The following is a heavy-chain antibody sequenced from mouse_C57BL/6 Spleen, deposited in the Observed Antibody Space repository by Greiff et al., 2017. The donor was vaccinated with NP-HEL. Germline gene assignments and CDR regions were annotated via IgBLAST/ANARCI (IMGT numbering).Heavy chain of an antibody. CDR2: ISYDGSN. Sequence: ESGPGLVKPSQSLSLTCSVTGYSITSGYYWNWIRQFPGNKLEWMGYISYDGSNNYNPSLKNRISITRDTSKNQFFLKLNSVTTEDTATYYCARAGGSSLMDYWGQGTSVTVSS. D-gene: IGHD1-1*01. J-gene: IGHJ4*01. V-gene: IGHV3-6*01. CDR1: GYSITSGYY. CDR3: ARAGGSSLMDY.